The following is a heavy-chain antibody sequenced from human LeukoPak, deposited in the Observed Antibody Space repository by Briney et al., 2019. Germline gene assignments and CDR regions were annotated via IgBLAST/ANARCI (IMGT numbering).Heavy chain of an antibody. Sequence: PGGSLRLSCAASGFTFNNYAMTWVRQAPGRGLEWVSSVSGSGTGTHYAHSVKGRFTISRDNSKNTVYLSMDSLRAEDTAVYYCAKNLYCGGGSCYPSALGMDVWGQGTTVTVSS. CDR2: VSGSGTGT. J-gene: IGHJ6*02. D-gene: IGHD2-15*01. CDR3: AKNLYCGGGSCYPSALGMDV. V-gene: IGHV3-23*01. CDR1: GFTFNNYA.